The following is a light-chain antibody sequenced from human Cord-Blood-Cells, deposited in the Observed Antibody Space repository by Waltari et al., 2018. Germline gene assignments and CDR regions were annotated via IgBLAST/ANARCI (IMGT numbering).Light chain of an antibody. CDR2: DAS. CDR3: QQRSNWPRK. CDR1: QSVSSY. V-gene: IGKV3-11*01. Sequence: IVLTQSPATLSLSPGERATLSCRASQSVSSYLAWYQQKPGQAPRLLIYDASNRATGIPARFSGSGSGTDFTLTISSLEPEDFAVYYCQQRSNWPRKFGQGTKVEIK. J-gene: IGKJ1*01.